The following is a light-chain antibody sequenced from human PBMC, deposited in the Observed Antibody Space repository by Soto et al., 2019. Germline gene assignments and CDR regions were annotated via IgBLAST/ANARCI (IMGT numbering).Light chain of an antibody. J-gene: IGKJ1*01. V-gene: IGKV3-15*01. CDR2: GAS. Sequence: EIVMTQSPATLSVSPGESATVSCRASQSVSSNLAWYQQKPGHAHSLLIYGASTRPTGIPARFTGRGSGTEFTLTISSLQSEDFAVYYCQQYNNWPQTFGQGTKVDI. CDR3: QQYNNWPQT. CDR1: QSVSSN.